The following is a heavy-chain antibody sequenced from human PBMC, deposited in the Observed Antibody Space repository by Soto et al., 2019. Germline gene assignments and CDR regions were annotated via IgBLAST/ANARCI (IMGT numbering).Heavy chain of an antibody. V-gene: IGHV5-10-1*01. CDR3: ARHVWYYYDSSGYYPDY. CDR2: IDPSDSYT. D-gene: IGHD3-22*01. CDR1: GYSFTSYW. Sequence: GESLKISCKGSGYSFTSYWISWVRQMPGKGLEWMGRIDPSDSYTNYSPFFQGHVTISADKSISTAYLQWSSLKASDTAMYYCARHVWYYYDSSGYYPDYWGQGTLVTVSS. J-gene: IGHJ4*02.